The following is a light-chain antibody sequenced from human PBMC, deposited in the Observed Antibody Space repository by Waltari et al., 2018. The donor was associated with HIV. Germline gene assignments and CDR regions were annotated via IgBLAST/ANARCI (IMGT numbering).Light chain of an antibody. V-gene: IGKV1-5*03. Sequence: IQTTQYPSTLPPSSVHRVSITCRASHNVGTWLSWYQQKPGKDPSLLISKTSTLESGFPTNFSGSGSGTYFTLTISALRPDDFASYFCQQYSSFPITFGQGTKL. CDR1: HNVGTW. J-gene: IGKJ2*01. CDR2: KTS. CDR3: QQYSSFPIT.